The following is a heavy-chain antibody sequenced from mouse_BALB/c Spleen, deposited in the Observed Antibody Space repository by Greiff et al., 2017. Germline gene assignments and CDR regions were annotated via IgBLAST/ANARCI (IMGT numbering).Heavy chain of an antibody. V-gene: IGHV1-62-2*01. J-gene: IGHJ3*01. CDR3: ARHEERWFPWFAY. D-gene: IGHD2-3*01. CDR1: GYSFTSYW. Sequence: VQLQQSGPQLVRPGASVKISCKASGYSFTSYWMHWVKQRSGQGLEWIGWFYPGSGSIKYNEKFKDKATLTADKSSSTVYMELSRLTSEDSAVYFCARHEERWFPWFAYWGQGTLVTVSA. CDR2: FYPGSGSI.